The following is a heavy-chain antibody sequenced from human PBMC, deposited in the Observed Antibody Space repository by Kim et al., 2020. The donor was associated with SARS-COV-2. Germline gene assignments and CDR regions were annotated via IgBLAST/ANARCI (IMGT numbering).Heavy chain of an antibody. J-gene: IGHJ4*02. D-gene: IGHD3-22*01. Sequence: SVKGRFTISRDNSKNTLYLQMNSLRAEDTAVYYCARESRRLDSSGYYSDWGQGTLVTVSS. CDR3: ARESRRLDSSGYYSD. V-gene: IGHV3-30*01.